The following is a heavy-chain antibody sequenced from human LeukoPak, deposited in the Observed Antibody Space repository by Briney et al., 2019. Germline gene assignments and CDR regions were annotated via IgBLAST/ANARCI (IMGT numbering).Heavy chain of an antibody. CDR2: ISYDGSNK. D-gene: IGHD3-22*01. J-gene: IGHJ4*02. V-gene: IGHV3-30*04. Sequence: PGGSLRLSCAASGFTFSSYALPWVRQAPGKGLEWVAVISYDGSNKYYADSVKGRFTISRDNSKNTVYLQMNSLRAEDTAVYYCAKLRRGTGNPTYYYDSSGYYLDYWGQGTLVTVSS. CDR1: GFTFSSYA. CDR3: AKLRRGTGNPTYYYDSSGYYLDY.